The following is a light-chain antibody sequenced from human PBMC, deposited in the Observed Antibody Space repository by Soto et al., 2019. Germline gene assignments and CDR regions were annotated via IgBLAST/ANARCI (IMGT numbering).Light chain of an antibody. J-gene: IGKJ2*01. CDR2: GAS. Sequence: EIVLTQSPGTLSLSPGERATLSCRASQSVSSSYLAWYQQKPGQAPRLLIYGASSRATGIPDRFSGSESGTDFTLTISRLEPEDFAVYYCQKYGSSPPYTFGQGTELEIK. CDR1: QSVSSSY. CDR3: QKYGSSPPYT. V-gene: IGKV3-20*01.